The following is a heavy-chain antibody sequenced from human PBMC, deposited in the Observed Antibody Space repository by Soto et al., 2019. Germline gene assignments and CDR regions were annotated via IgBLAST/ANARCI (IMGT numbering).Heavy chain of an antibody. CDR1: GGSISSSNW. D-gene: IGHD3-10*01. CDR3: ARALGAMVRGVGRANYFDY. J-gene: IGHJ4*02. Sequence: PSETLSLTCAVSGGSISSSNWWSWVRQPPGKGLEWIGEIYHSGSTNYNPSLKSRVTISVDKSKNQFSLKLSSVTAADTAVYYCARALGAMVRGVGRANYFDYWGQGTLVTVSS. CDR2: IYHSGST. V-gene: IGHV4-4*02.